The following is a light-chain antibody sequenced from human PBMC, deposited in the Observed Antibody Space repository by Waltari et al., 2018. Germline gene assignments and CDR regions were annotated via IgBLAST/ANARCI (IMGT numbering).Light chain of an antibody. Sequence: AIRITQSPSSLSASTGDRVTITCRASQGISSYLAWYQQKPGKAPKLLIYAASTLQSGVPSRCSGSGSGTDFTLTISCLQSEDFATYYCQQYYSYPLTFGQGTRLEIK. CDR1: QGISSY. CDR3: QQYYSYPLT. V-gene: IGKV1-8*01. J-gene: IGKJ5*01. CDR2: AAS.